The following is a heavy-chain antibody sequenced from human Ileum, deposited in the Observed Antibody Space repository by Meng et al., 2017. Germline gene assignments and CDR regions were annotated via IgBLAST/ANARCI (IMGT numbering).Heavy chain of an antibody. CDR1: GGSISTSGYY. Sequence: QPQLQESGPGRVRPAEALALTCRGAGGSISTSGYYWGWIRQPPGKGLEWIGSIGHSGITYYTPSLKSRVTVSIDTSKGQFSLKLTSVTAADTAVYYCVRSSGWVRTGFDPWGQGTLVTVSS. D-gene: IGHD6-19*01. CDR3: VRSSGWVRTGFDP. CDR2: IGHSGIT. V-gene: IGHV4-39*01. J-gene: IGHJ5*02.